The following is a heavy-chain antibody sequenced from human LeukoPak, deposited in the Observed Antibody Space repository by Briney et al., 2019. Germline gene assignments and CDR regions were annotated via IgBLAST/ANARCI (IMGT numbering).Heavy chain of an antibody. D-gene: IGHD1-26*01. Sequence: GGSLRLSCAASRFTFSSYWMHWVRQAPGKGLVWVSRINSDGSTTSYADSVKGRFTISRDNAKNTLYLQMNSLRAEDTAVYYCARVLVGAYYFDYWGQGTLVTVSS. V-gene: IGHV3-74*01. CDR2: INSDGSTT. CDR3: ARVLVGAYYFDY. CDR1: RFTFSSYW. J-gene: IGHJ4*02.